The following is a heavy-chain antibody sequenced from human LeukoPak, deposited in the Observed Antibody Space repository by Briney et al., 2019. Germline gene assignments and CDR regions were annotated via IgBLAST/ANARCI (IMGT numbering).Heavy chain of an antibody. V-gene: IGHV3-7*01. D-gene: IGHD1-14*01. Sequence: GGPLRLSCAVSGFAFDIYWMTWVRQAPGKGLEWVANIKKDGSVRQYVDAVRGRFTVSRDNAKNSLYLQMNSLRADDTAVYYCVSLRVSTGGDSFDLWGQGTMVTVSS. J-gene: IGHJ3*01. CDR2: IKKDGSVR. CDR3: VSLRVSTGGDSFDL. CDR1: GFAFDIYW.